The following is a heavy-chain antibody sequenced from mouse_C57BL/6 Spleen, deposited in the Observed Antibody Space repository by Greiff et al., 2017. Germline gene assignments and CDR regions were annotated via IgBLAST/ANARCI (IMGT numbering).Heavy chain of an antibody. J-gene: IGHJ2*01. Sequence: QVQLQQPGAELVKPGASVKLSCKASGYTFTSYWMHWVKQRPGRGLEWIGRIDPKSGGTKYNEKFKSKATLTVDKPSSTAYMQLSSLTSEDSAVYYCARWDDYGSSHYDYWGQGTTLTVAS. CDR2: IDPKSGGT. CDR1: GYTFTSYW. V-gene: IGHV1-72*01. D-gene: IGHD1-1*01. CDR3: ARWDDYGSSHYDY.